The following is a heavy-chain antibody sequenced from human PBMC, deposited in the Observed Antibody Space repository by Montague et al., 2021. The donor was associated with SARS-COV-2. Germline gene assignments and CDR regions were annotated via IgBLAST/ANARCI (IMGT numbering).Heavy chain of an antibody. CDR2: IYYRGST. V-gene: IGHV4-39*01. J-gene: IGHJ4*02. Sequence: SETLSLTCTVSGGSISSSTYYWAWIRQPPGKGLEWIGSIYYRGSTYYNPSLRSRVFKSVDTSKKQLSLTLTSVTAADTAVYYCATQEDPSGWIPGPFDFWGQGTLLSVSS. CDR1: GGSISSSTYY. D-gene: IGHD6-19*01. CDR3: ATQEDPSGWIPGPFDF.